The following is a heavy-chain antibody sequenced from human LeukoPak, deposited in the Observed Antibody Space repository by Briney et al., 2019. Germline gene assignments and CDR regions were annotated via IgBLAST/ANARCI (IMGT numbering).Heavy chain of an antibody. CDR2: ISWNSGSI. J-gene: IGHJ4*02. Sequence: QSGGSLRLSCAASGFSFDDFAMHWVRQAPGKGLEWVSGISWNSGSIGYADSVKGRFTISRDNAKNSLYLQMNSLRAEDTALYYCAKDKSYSSQASYFDYWGQGTLVTVSS. D-gene: IGHD4-11*01. CDR1: GFSFDDFA. V-gene: IGHV3-9*01. CDR3: AKDKSYSSQASYFDY.